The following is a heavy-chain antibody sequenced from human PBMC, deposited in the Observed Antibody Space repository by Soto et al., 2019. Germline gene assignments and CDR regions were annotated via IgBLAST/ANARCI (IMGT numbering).Heavy chain of an antibody. CDR2: INPNSGGT. V-gene: IGHV1-2*02. D-gene: IGHD6-6*01. Sequence: QVQLVQSGAEEKKPGASVKVSCTASGYTFTGNYMHWVRQAPGQGLEWMGWINPNSGGTNYAQKFQGRVTVTRDTSISTAYMELSRLRSDDTAVYYCARDGDSSSPFDIWGQGTMVTVSS. CDR3: ARDGDSSSPFDI. CDR1: GYTFTGNY. J-gene: IGHJ3*02.